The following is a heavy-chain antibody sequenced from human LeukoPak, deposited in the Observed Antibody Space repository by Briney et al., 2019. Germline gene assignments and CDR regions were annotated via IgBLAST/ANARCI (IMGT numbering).Heavy chain of an antibody. CDR2: ISSSSSYI. D-gene: IGHD4-17*01. Sequence: GGSLRLSCEASGFTFSSYSMNWVRQAPGKGLKWVSPISSSSSYIYYADSVKGRFTISRDNAKNSLYLQMNSLRAEDTAVYYCARVMTTVTNGWFDPWGQGTLVTVSS. V-gene: IGHV3-21*01. J-gene: IGHJ5*02. CDR3: ARVMTTVTNGWFDP. CDR1: GFTFSSYS.